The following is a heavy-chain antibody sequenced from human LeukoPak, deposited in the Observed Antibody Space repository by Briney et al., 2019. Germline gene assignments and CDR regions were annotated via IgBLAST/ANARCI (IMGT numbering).Heavy chain of an antibody. J-gene: IGHJ1*01. D-gene: IGHD5-12*01. V-gene: IGHV3-23*01. Sequence: GGSLRLSWVASGFTLNSYAMRWVSQAPGKGLEWVSGVSGSGGSTYYADSVKGRFTISIDNSKNTLYLQMNGLSAKDTAVYYSAKDIVIVATITGNWGQGTLVTASS. CDR3: AKDIVIVATITGN. CDR2: VSGSGGST. CDR1: GFTLNSYA.